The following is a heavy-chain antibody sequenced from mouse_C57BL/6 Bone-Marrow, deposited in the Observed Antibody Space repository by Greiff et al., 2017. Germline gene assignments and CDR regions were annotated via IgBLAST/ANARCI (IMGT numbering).Heavy chain of an antibody. D-gene: IGHD3-3*01. CDR3: ARRADY. CDR1: GYTFTSYW. V-gene: IGHV1-64*01. J-gene: IGHJ4*01. CDR2: IHPNSGST. Sequence: VQLQQPGAELVKPGASVKLSCKASGYTFTSYWMPWVKQRPGQGLEWIGMIHPNSGSTNYNEKFKSQATLTVDKSSSTAYMQIGSLTSEDSAVYYGARRADYWGQGTSVTVSS.